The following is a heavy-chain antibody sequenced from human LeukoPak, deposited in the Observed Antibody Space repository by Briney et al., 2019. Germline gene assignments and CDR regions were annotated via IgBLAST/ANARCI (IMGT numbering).Heavy chain of an antibody. CDR1: GDSISGYY. D-gene: IGHD6-19*01. CDR2: IYHSGST. CDR3: ARGLPGYSSGWYYFDY. V-gene: IGHV4-59*12. J-gene: IGHJ4*02. Sequence: KPSETLSLTCTVSGDSISGYYWSWLRQPPGKGLEWIGEIYHSGSTNYNPSLKSRVSISVDKSKNQFSLKLSSVTAADTVVYYCARGLPGYSSGWYYFDYWGQGTLVTVSS.